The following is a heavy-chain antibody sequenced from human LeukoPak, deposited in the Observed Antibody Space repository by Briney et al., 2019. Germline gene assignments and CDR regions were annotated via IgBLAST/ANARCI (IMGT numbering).Heavy chain of an antibody. J-gene: IGHJ4*02. CDR3: ARLFSNTFYYHSGTHLDY. V-gene: IGHV3-33*01. D-gene: IGHD3-10*01. Sequence: PGRSLRLSCAASGFTFNSYGMHWVRQAPGKGLEWVAFIWYDGSNTYYTDSVKGRFTISRDNSKNTLYLQMNSLRAEDTAVYYCARLFSNTFYYHSGTHLDYWGQGTLVTVSS. CDR2: IWYDGSNT. CDR1: GFTFNSYG.